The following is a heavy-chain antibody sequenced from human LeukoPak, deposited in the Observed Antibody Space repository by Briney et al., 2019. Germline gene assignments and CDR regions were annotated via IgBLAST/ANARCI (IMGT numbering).Heavy chain of an antibody. V-gene: IGHV3-48*01. CDR2: ISSSSSTI. J-gene: IGHJ5*02. CDR1: GFTFSSYS. D-gene: IGHD2-15*01. Sequence: PGGSLRLSCAASGFTFSSYSMNWVRQAPGKGLEWVSYISSSSSTIYYADSVKGRFTISRDNAKNSLYLQMNSLRAEDTAVYYCARDLEGYCSGGSCLDWFDPWGQGTLVTVSS. CDR3: ARDLEGYCSGGSCLDWFDP.